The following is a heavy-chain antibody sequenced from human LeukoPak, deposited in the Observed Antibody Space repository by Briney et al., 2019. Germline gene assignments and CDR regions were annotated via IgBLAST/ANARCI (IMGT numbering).Heavy chain of an antibody. J-gene: IGHJ4*02. V-gene: IGHV3-21*01. Sequence: PGGSLRLSCAASGFTFSSYSMNWVRQAPGKGLEWVSSISSSSSYIYYADSVKGRFTISRDNAKNSLYLQMNSLRAEDTAVYYCARGSDSQLWFGHFDYWGQGTLVTVSS. CDR1: GFTFSSYS. D-gene: IGHD5-18*01. CDR3: ARGSDSQLWFGHFDY. CDR2: ISSSSSYI.